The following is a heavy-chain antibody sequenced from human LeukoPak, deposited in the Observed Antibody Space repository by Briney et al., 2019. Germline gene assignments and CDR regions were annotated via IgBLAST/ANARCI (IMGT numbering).Heavy chain of an antibody. V-gene: IGHV1-2*02. J-gene: IGHJ4*02. CDR2: IGPHSTFT. Sequence: ASMKVSCKSSGFTFTDHYIHWVRQGPRQGLEWMGYIGPHSTFTSSPQEFQGRVTMTRDASMSTAYMELTRLTSDDTAVYYCVREGEGPLSKDFDYWGQGTLVTVSS. D-gene: IGHD2/OR15-2a*01. CDR1: GFTFTDHY. CDR3: VREGEGPLSKDFDY.